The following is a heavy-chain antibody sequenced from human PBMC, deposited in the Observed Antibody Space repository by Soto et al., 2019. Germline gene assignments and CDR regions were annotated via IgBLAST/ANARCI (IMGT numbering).Heavy chain of an antibody. D-gene: IGHD3-16*02. V-gene: IGHV3-11*01. J-gene: IGHJ6*02. CDR1: GFTFSDYY. Sequence: QGQLGESGGGLAKPGGSLRLSCAASGFTFSDYYMSWIRQAPGKGLEWVSYTSSSGTTIYYADSVKGRFTISRDNARNSLFLQMNSLRAEDTAVYYCAKGYVWGSYRPSMDVWGHVTTVTVSS. CDR3: AKGYVWGSYRPSMDV. CDR2: TSSSGTTI.